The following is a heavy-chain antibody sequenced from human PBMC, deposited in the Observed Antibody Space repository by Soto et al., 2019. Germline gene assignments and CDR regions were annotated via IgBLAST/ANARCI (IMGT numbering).Heavy chain of an antibody. CDR1: GYTFTSYG. CDR3: ARVFLEWLSPYYYYYMDV. J-gene: IGHJ6*03. V-gene: IGHV1-18*01. D-gene: IGHD3-3*01. Sequence: ASVKVSCKASGYTFTSYGISWVRQAPGQGLEWKGWISAYKGNTNYAKKLQGRITMTTDTSTSTAYMELRSLSSDDTAVFYFARVFLEWLSPYYYYYMDVWGKGTTVTVSS. CDR2: ISAYKGNT.